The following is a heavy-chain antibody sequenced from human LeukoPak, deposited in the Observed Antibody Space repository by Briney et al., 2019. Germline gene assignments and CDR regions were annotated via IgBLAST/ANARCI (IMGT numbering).Heavy chain of an antibody. Sequence: PSETLSLTCTVSGGSISSYYWSWIRQPPGKGLEWIGYIYYSGSTNYNPSLKSRVTISVDTSKNQFSLKLSSVTAADTAVYYCARGGYYYDSNGYPGWSKYWYFDLWGRGTLVTVSS. CDR2: IYYSGST. CDR3: ARGGYYYDSNGYPGWSKYWYFDL. J-gene: IGHJ2*01. D-gene: IGHD3-22*01. CDR1: GGSISSYY. V-gene: IGHV4-59*01.